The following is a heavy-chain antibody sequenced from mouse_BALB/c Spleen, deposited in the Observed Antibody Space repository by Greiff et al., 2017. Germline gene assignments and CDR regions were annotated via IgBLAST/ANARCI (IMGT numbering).Heavy chain of an antibody. J-gene: IGHJ4*01. V-gene: IGHV3-2*02. D-gene: IGHD1-1*01. CDR3: ATIYYYGSSFSYYYAMDY. CDR2: ISYSGST. CDR1: GYSITSDYA. Sequence: EVKLVESGPGLVKPSQSLSLTCTVTGYSITSDYAWNWIRQFPGNKLEWMGYISYSGSTSYNPSLKSRISITRDTSKNQFFLQLNSVTTEDTATYYCATIYYYGSSFSYYYAMDYWGQGTSVTVSS.